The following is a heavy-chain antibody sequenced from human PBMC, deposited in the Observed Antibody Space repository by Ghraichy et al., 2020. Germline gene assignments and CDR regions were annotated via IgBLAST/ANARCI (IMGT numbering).Heavy chain of an antibody. V-gene: IGHV3-48*03. CDR1: GFTFSSYE. J-gene: IGHJ4*02. CDR3: ARQPDYGDYYFDY. Sequence: GGSLRLSCAASGFTFSSYEMNWVRQAPGKGLEWVSYISSSGSTIYYADAVKGRFTISRDNAKNSLYLQMNSLRAEDTAVYYCARQPDYGDYYFDYWGQGNLVTVSS. CDR2: ISSSGSTI. D-gene: IGHD4-17*01.